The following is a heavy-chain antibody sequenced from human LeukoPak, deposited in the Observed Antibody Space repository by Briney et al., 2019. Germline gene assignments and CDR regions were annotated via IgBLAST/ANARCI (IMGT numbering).Heavy chain of an antibody. CDR1: DGSITNYD. J-gene: IGHJ4*02. V-gene: IGHV4-59*01. CDR2: IHYSGTA. Sequence: SETLSLTCTVSDGSITNYDWSWVRQPPGKGPEFIGYIHYSGTANYNPSLRSRVTISIDTSKKHFFLKLKSVTAADTAVYYCARSVVRGVIIMGFDYWGQGTLVTVSS. D-gene: IGHD3-10*01. CDR3: ARSVVRGVIIMGFDY.